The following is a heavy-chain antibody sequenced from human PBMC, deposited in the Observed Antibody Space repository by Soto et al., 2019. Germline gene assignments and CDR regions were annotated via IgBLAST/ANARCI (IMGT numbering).Heavy chain of an antibody. Sequence: VQLVESGGGLVEPGGSLRLSCAASGFTFSNAWMNWVRQAPGKGLEWVGRITSKTEGGTTAYAAPVKGSFTISRDDSKNTLYLQMHSLTTEDTAVYYCTTAEAPLGVVTAIIYYYYGMDVWGHGPTVTVSS. CDR1: GFTFSNAW. CDR3: TTAEAPLGVVTAIIYYYYGMDV. D-gene: IGHD2-21*02. J-gene: IGHJ6*02. CDR2: ITSKTEGGTT. V-gene: IGHV3-15*07.